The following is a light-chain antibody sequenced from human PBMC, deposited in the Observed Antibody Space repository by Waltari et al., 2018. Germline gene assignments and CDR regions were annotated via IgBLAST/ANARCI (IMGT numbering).Light chain of an antibody. CDR2: GAS. CDR1: QNIDNNY. CDR3: QQYATSPWT. V-gene: IGKV3-20*01. J-gene: IGKJ1*01. Sequence: ELVLTQSPGTLSLSPGERATLSCRASQNIDNNYLAWYQQKPGQAPRLLIYGASNRALGIPDRFSGSGSVTDFSLTISRLEPEDFAVYCCQQYATSPWTFGQGTKVELK.